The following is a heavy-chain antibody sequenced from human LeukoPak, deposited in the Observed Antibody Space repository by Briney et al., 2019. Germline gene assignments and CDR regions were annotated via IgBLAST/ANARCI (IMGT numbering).Heavy chain of an antibody. V-gene: IGHV3-33*01. CDR3: AMFGLVAAIDS. CDR1: GFTFSSYG. Sequence: PGRSLRLSCAASGFTFSSYGMHWVRQAPGKGLEWVAVIWYDGSNKYYADSVKGRFTISRDNSKNTPYLQMNSLRAEDTAVYYCAMFGLVAAIDSWGQGTLVTVSS. D-gene: IGHD5-12*01. J-gene: IGHJ4*02. CDR2: IWYDGSNK.